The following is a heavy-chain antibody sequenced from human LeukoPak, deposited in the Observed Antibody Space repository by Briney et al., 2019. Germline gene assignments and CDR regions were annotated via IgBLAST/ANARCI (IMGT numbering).Heavy chain of an antibody. Sequence: SETLSLTCAVYGGSFSGYYWSWIRQPPGKGLEWIGEINNSGSANYNPSLKCRVTISVDTSKNQVSLKLRSVTGEDTAVYDFARGAVRGSASRGSFVYWGQGTLVTVSS. V-gene: IGHV4-34*01. CDR2: INNSGSA. CDR3: ARGAVRGSASRGSFVY. D-gene: IGHD3-16*01. CDR1: GGSFSGYY. J-gene: IGHJ4*02.